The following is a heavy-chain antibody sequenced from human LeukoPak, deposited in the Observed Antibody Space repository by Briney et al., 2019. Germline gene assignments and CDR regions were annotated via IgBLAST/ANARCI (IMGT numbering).Heavy chain of an antibody. D-gene: IGHD3-10*01. CDR3: ARVYASGSYSVDY. V-gene: IGHV5-51*01. Sequence: GEALQISCKGSGYIFTTYWIGWVRQMPGKGLEWMGIIYPGDSDTRYSPSFQGQVTISADKSISTAYLQWSSLKASDTAMYYCARVYASGSYSVDYWGQGTLVTVSS. CDR1: GYIFTTYW. J-gene: IGHJ4*02. CDR2: IYPGDSDT.